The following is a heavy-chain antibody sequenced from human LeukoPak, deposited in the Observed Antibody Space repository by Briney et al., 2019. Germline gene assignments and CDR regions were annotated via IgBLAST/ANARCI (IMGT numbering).Heavy chain of an antibody. CDR1: GFTFSDYY. D-gene: IGHD5-24*01. CDR3: ARDLTVEMATIRYYGMDV. CDR2: ISSSGSTI. J-gene: IGHJ6*02. V-gene: IGHV3-11*01. Sequence: GGSLRLSCAASGFTFSDYYMSWIRPAPGEGLEWVSYISSSGSTIYYADPVKGRFTISRDNAKNSLYLQMNSLRAEDTAVYYCARDLTVEMATIRYYGMDVWGQGTTVTVSS.